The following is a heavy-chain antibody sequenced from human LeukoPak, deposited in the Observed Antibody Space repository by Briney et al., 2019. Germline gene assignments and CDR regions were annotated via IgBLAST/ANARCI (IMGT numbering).Heavy chain of an antibody. D-gene: IGHD6-6*01. CDR3: ARYPYSTSSWSDP. J-gene: IGHJ5*02. CDR2: IYSGGGT. V-gene: IGHV3-66*01. Sequence: PGGSLRLSCAASGLTVSSDYMSWVRQAPGKGLEWVSVIYSGGGTYYADSVRGRFTISRDNSKNTLYLQLNRLRAEDTAVYYCARYPYSTSSWSDPWGQGTLVTVSS. CDR1: GLTVSSDY.